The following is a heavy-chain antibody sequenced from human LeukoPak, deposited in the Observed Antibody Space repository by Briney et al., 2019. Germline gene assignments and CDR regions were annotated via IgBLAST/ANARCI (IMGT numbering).Heavy chain of an antibody. CDR1: GFTVSSNY. J-gene: IGHJ6*02. Sequence: GGSLRLSCAASGFTVSSNYMNWVRQAPGKGLEWVSVIYSGGSTYYADSVKGRFTISRDNSKNTLYLQMNSLRAEDTAVYYCARDRSGSTYYYYGMDVWGQGTTVTVSS. D-gene: IGHD1-26*01. CDR2: IYSGGST. V-gene: IGHV3-66*02. CDR3: ARDRSGSTYYYYGMDV.